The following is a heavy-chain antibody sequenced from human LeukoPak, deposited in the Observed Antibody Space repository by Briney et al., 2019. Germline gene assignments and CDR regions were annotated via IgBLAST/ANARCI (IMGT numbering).Heavy chain of an antibody. CDR3: ASCRWNYHYFQS. V-gene: IGHV3-66*01. J-gene: IGHJ4*02. Sequence: GGSLRLSCAASEFTVSSYYMTWVRQAPGKGLEWGSLIYTGGNTYYADSVKDRFTISRDISRNTLYLQMNSLRADDTAVYYCASCRWNYHYFQSWGQGTLVAVSS. CDR1: EFTVSSYY. CDR2: IYTGGNT. D-gene: IGHD1-7*01.